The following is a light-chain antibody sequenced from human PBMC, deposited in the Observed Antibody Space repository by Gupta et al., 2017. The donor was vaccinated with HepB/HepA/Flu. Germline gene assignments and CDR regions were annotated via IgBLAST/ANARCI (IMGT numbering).Light chain of an antibody. V-gene: IGLV1-44*01. CDR2: SNN. J-gene: IGLJ1*01. Sequence: QSVLTPPPSASGPPGQRVTISCSGSSSNIGSNTVNWYQQLPGTAPKLLIYSNNQRPSGVPDRFSGPKSGTSASLAISGLQSEDEADYYCAAWDDSLNGYVFGTGTKVTVL. CDR1: SSNIGSNT. CDR3: AAWDDSLNGYV.